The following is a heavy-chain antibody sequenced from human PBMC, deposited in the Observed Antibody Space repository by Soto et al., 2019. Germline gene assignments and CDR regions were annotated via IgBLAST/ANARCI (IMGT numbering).Heavy chain of an antibody. CDR1: GFTVSNNY. CDR2: IQDGGSI. D-gene: IGHD3-16*01. J-gene: IGHJ4*02. V-gene: IGHV3-66*01. Sequence: EVLLEESGGGFVQPGGSLRLSCAASGFTVSNNYMTWVRQAPGKGLEGVAVIQDGGSISYADSVSDRFTISRDNSKNTVFLEMNNLRPEDTAVYFFARGEGSGSNALGHWGQGTLVTDSS. CDR3: ARGEGSGSNALGH.